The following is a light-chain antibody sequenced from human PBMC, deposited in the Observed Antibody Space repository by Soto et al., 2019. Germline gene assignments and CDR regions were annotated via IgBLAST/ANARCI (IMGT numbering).Light chain of an antibody. Sequence: EIVMTQSPATLSVSPGERATLSCRASQSVSSNLAWYQQKPGQAPRLLIYGASTRATGIPARFSGSGSGTEFTLSISILQSEDFAVYYCQQYINWPGTFGQGTKV. J-gene: IGKJ1*01. CDR2: GAS. CDR3: QQYINWPGT. CDR1: QSVSSN. V-gene: IGKV3-15*01.